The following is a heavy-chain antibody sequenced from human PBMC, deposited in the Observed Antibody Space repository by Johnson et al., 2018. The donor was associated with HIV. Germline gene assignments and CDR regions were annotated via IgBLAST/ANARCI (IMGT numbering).Heavy chain of an antibody. CDR3: ARECCSTRWNDGFDI. CDR1: RFTFSSYV. V-gene: IGHV3-30*03. CDR2: ISSDGSNK. D-gene: IGHD1-1*01. J-gene: IGHJ3*02. Sequence: VQLVESGGGVVQPGGSLRLSCAASRFTFSSYVIPWFRQPPGKGLDWVAVISSDGSNKYYADSVNGRFTISRDNSKNTLYLQMNSLRAEETAVYYCARECCSTRWNDGFDIWGHGTMVTVSS.